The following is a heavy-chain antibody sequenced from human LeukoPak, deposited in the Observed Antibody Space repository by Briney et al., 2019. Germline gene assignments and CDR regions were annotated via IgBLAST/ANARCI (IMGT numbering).Heavy chain of an antibody. V-gene: IGHV1-2*02. D-gene: IGHD3-9*01. CDR1: GYTFTDYY. Sequence: GASVKVSCKASGYTFTDYYIHWVRQAPGQGLECMGWINPNSGGTNYAQKFQGRVTMTRDTSIRTAYMELSSLRSDDTAVYYCARVDWLLRGGLIYWGQGTLVTVSS. J-gene: IGHJ4*02. CDR2: INPNSGGT. CDR3: ARVDWLLRGGLIY.